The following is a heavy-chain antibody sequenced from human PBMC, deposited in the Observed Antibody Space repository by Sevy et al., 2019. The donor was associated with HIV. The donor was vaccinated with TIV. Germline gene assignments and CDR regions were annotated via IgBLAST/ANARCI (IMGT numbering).Heavy chain of an antibody. CDR1: GFTFSSYA. D-gene: IGHD3-22*01. J-gene: IGHJ4*02. Sequence: GGSLRLSCAASGFTFSSYAMHWVRQAPGKGLEWVAVISYDGSNKYYADSVKGRFTISRDNSKNTLYLQMNSLRVEDTAVYYCARDIYYDSSAHWGQGTLLTVSS. V-gene: IGHV3-30*04. CDR2: ISYDGSNK. CDR3: ARDIYYDSSAH.